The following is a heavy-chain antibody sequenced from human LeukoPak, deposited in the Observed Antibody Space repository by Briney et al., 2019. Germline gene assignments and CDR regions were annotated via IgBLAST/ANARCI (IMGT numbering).Heavy chain of an antibody. D-gene: IGHD6-13*01. CDR2: ISYDGSNK. V-gene: IGHV3-30*18. CDR1: GFTFSSYG. CDR3: AKDPVQYSGSPTEYFQH. J-gene: IGHJ1*01. Sequence: GRSLRLSCAASGFTFSSYGMHWVRQAPGKGLEWVAVISYDGSNKYYADSVKGRFTISRDNSKNTLYLQMNSLRAEDTAVYYCAKDPVQYSGSPTEYFQHWGQGTLVTVSS.